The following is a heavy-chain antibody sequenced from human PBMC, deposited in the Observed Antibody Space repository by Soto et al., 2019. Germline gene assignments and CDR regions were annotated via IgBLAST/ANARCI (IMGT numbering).Heavy chain of an antibody. J-gene: IGHJ5*02. CDR2: INPNSGGT. Sequence: ASVKPSCKASGDSFTGYYMHWVRQAPGQGLEWMGWINPNSGGTNYAQKFQGWVTMTRDTSISTAYMELSRLRSDDTAVYYCARDGDCTNGVCSGVGWFDPWGQGTLVTVSS. D-gene: IGHD2-8*01. V-gene: IGHV1-2*04. CDR3: ARDGDCTNGVCSGVGWFDP. CDR1: GDSFTGYY.